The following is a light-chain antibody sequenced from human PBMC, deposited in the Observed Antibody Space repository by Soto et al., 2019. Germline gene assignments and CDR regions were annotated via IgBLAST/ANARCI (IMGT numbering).Light chain of an antibody. CDR1: SGSIASHY. CDR3: QSYDSNYDVA. CDR2: EDN. V-gene: IGLV6-57*02. J-gene: IGLJ2*01. Sequence: NYMLTQPHSVSESPGKTVTISCTGSSGSIASHYVQWYQQRPGSAPTTVIYEDNQRPSGVPDRFSGSIDSSSNSASLTICGQECNAGARYNSQSYDSNYDVAFGGGTQITV.